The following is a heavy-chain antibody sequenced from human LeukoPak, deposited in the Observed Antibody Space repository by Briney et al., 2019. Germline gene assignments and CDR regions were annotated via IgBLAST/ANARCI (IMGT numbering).Heavy chain of an antibody. Sequence: QTGGSLRLSCAASGFTFRTYAMTWVRQAPGKGLECVSAVSDSGGGTYYADSVKGRFTISRDNSKNTLYLQMNSLRAEDTAVYYCAKRRAAAGPSYFDYWGQGTLVTVSS. CDR3: AKRRAAAGPSYFDY. CDR2: VSDSGGGT. V-gene: IGHV3-23*01. CDR1: GFTFRTYA. D-gene: IGHD6-13*01. J-gene: IGHJ4*02.